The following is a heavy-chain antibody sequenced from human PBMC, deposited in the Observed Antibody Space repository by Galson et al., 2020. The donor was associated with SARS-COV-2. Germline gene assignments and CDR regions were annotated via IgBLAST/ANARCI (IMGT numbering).Heavy chain of an antibody. Sequence: GGSLRLSCAASGFTFSSYAMHWVRQAPGKGLEWVAVISYDGSNKYYADSVKCRFTISRDNSKNTLYLQMNSLRAEDTAVYYCARDLSDGYARHYYYMDVWGKGTTVTISS. CDR2: ISYDGSNK. J-gene: IGHJ6*03. D-gene: IGHD5-12*01. V-gene: IGHV3-30*04. CDR1: GFTFSSYA. CDR3: ARDLSDGYARHYYYMDV.